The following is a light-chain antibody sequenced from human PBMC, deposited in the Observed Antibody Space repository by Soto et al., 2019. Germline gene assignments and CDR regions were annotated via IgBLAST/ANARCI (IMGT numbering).Light chain of an antibody. J-gene: IGLJ3*02. CDR1: SSNIGSNY. CDR2: TNN. Sequence: QSVLTQPPSASGTPGQRVTISCSGSSSNIGSNYVYWYQQLPGTAPKVLIYTNNQRPSGVPDRFSGSKSGTSASLAISGLRSEDEADYYCAAWDDSLNGPMFGGGTQLTVL. V-gene: IGLV1-47*01. CDR3: AAWDDSLNGPM.